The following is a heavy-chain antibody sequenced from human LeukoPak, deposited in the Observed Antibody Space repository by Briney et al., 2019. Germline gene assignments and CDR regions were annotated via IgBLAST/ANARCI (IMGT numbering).Heavy chain of an antibody. V-gene: IGHV3-66*01. CDR2: IYGAGST. D-gene: IGHD2-21*01. CDR3: ARVVAGRGWYFDY. CDR1: GFTVSRNY. J-gene: IGHJ4*02. Sequence: GGSLRLSCAASGFTVSRNYMNWVRQAPGKGLEWVSVIYGAGSTYYADSVKGRFTISRDNAKNSLYLQMNSLRAEDTAVYYCARVVAGRGWYFDYWGQGTLVTVSS.